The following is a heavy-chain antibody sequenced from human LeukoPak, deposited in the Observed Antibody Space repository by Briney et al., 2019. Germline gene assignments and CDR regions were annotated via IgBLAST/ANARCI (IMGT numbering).Heavy chain of an antibody. J-gene: IGHJ4*02. CDR2: IYYSGST. V-gene: IGHV4-59*08. Sequence: SETLSLTCTVSGDSISNFYWSWIRQPPGKGLGWIGYIYYSGSTNYNPSLKSRVTISVDTSKNQFSLKLSSVTAADTAVYYCARRRYYDSSGYYAIFDYRGQGTLVTVSS. CDR3: ARRRYYDSSGYYAIFDY. D-gene: IGHD3-22*01. CDR1: GDSISNFY.